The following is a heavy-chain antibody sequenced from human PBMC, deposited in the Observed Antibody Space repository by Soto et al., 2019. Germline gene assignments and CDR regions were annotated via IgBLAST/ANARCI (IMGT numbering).Heavy chain of an antibody. Sequence: GSVKVSCKASGYTFTSYYMHWVRQAPGQGLEWMGIINPSGGSTSYAQKFQGRVTMTRDTSTSTVYMELSSLRSEDTAVYYCARPLARVKDIVVVPAATDAFDIWGQGTMVTVSS. CDR3: ARPLARVKDIVVVPAATDAFDI. CDR1: GYTFTSYY. J-gene: IGHJ3*02. CDR2: INPSGGST. D-gene: IGHD2-2*01. V-gene: IGHV1-46*01.